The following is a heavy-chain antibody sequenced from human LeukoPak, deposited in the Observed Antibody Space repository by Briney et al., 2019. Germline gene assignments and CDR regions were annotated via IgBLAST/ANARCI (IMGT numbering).Heavy chain of an antibody. CDR1: GGTISSYA. CDR3: ARVTVVGYYGGNRPLDY. CDR2: IIPIFGTA. V-gene: IGHV1-69*13. J-gene: IGHJ4*02. D-gene: IGHD4-23*01. Sequence: ASVKVSCKASGGTISSYAISWVRQAPGQGLEWMGGIIPIFGTANYAQKFQGRVTITADESTSTAYMELSSLRSEDTAVYYCARVTVVGYYGGNRPLDYWGQGTLVTVSS.